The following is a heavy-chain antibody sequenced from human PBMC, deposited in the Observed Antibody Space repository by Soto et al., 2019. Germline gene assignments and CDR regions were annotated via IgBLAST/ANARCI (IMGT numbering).Heavy chain of an antibody. D-gene: IGHD3-3*01. Sequence: ASVKVSCKASGYTFTGYYMHWVRQAPGQGLEWMGWINPNSGGTNYAQKFQGWVTMTRDTSISTAYMELSRLRSDDTAVYYCAREYVWSGYYYYGMEVWGQGTKVTVSS. CDR3: AREYVWSGYYYYGMEV. J-gene: IGHJ6*02. CDR1: GYTFTGYY. V-gene: IGHV1-2*04. CDR2: INPNSGGT.